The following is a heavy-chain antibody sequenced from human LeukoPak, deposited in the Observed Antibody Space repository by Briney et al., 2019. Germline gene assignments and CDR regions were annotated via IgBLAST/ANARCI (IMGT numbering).Heavy chain of an antibody. V-gene: IGHV3-15*01. CDR2: IKSKTDDGTT. J-gene: IGHJ4*02. Sequence: PGGSLRLSCAASGFTFSNAWMSWVRQAPGKGLEWVGRIKSKTDDGTTDYAAPVKGRFTISRDDSKNTLYLQMNSLKTEDTAVYYCTAIIVVVPAGIREDWGQGTLVTVSS. CDR1: GFTFSNAW. D-gene: IGHD2-2*02. CDR3: TAIIVVVPAGIRED.